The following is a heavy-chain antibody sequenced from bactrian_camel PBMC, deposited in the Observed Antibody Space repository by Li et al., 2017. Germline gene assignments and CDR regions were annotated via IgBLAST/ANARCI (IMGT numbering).Heavy chain of an antibody. V-gene: IGHV3-2*01. CDR2: IYSDISNT. Sequence: HVQLVESGGGSVQAGGSLRLSCAASGFAFSSYYMTWVRQAPGKGLEWVSSIYSDISNTYYADSVKGRFTASRDNAKNTLYLQLSSLKSDDTAMYYCALGGVPYCSGGYCWAFHYWGQGTQVTVS. CDR3: ALGGVPYCSGGYCWAFHY. D-gene: IGHD2*01. CDR1: GFAFSSYY. J-gene: IGHJ4*01.